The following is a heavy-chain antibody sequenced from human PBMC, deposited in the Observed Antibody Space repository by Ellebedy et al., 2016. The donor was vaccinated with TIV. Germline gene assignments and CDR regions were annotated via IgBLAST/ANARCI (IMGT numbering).Heavy chain of an antibody. J-gene: IGHJ5*02. CDR2: INHSGST. CDR1: GGSFSGYY. D-gene: IGHD2-2*01. Sequence: SETLSLXXAVYGGSFSGYYWSWIRQPPGKGLEWIGEINHSGSTNYNPSLKSRVTISVDTSKNQFSLKLSSVTAADTAVYYCARRRGYCSSTSCSHLDWFNPWGQGTLVTVSS. CDR3: ARRRGYCSSTSCSHLDWFNP. V-gene: IGHV4-34*01.